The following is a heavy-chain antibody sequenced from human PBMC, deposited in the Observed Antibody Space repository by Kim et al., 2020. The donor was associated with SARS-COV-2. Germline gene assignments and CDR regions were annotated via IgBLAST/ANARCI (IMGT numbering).Heavy chain of an antibody. V-gene: IGHV3-23*01. J-gene: IGHJ4*02. Sequence: GGSLRLSCAASGFTFSSYAMSWVRQAPGKGLEWVSAISGSGGSTYYADSVKGRFTISRDNSKNTLYLQMNSLRAEDTAVYYCAKDRYCDRSGWARGTISPFDSWGQGTLVTVSS. CDR3: AKDRYCDRSGWARGTISPFDS. D-gene: IGHD3-22*01. CDR2: ISGSGGST. CDR1: GFTFSSYA.